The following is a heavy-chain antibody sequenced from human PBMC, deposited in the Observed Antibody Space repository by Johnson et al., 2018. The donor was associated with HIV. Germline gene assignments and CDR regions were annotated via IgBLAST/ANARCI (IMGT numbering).Heavy chain of an antibody. J-gene: IGHJ3*02. Sequence: VQLVESGGGVVQPGRSLRLSCAASGFTFSSYDMHWVRQATGKGLEWVSVIYSGGTTWYADSVKGRFTISRDNSRDTVHLQMNSLRSEDTAVYYCASRGREIVAAGILGAFDIWGQGTRVAVSS. D-gene: IGHD6-13*01. CDR3: ASRGREIVAAGILGAFDI. CDR1: GFTFSSYD. CDR2: IYSGGTT. V-gene: IGHV3-66*02.